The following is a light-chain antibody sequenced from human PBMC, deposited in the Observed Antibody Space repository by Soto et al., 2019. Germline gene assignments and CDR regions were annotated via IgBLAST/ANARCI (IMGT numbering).Light chain of an antibody. CDR2: DAS. CDR3: HQYNSYSQT. CDR1: ESIATW. Sequence: DVHMTQSPSTLSASVGDRVTITCRASESIATWLAWYQQKPGKAPKLLIYDASRLESGVPSRFSGGGSGTEFTLTISGLQPDDFATYYCHQYNSYSQTFGQGTKVEIK. V-gene: IGKV1-5*01. J-gene: IGKJ1*01.